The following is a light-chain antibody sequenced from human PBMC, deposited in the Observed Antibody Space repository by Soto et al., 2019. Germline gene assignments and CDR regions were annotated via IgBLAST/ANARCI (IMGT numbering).Light chain of an antibody. Sequence: DIQLTQSPSFLSASVGDRVTLTCRASQGISTWLAWYQQKPGKAPKLLIYGASSLQSGVPSRFRGSGSGTDFTLTISNLQPEDFATYYCQQANSFPISFGQGTRLEIK. CDR2: GAS. J-gene: IGKJ5*01. V-gene: IGKV1-12*01. CDR1: QGISTW. CDR3: QQANSFPIS.